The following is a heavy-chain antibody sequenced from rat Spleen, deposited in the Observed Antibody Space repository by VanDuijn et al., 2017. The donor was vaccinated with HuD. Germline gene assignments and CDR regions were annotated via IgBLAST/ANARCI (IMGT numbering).Heavy chain of an antibody. J-gene: IGHJ2*01. CDR3: ARHEDYGGYSRDYFGY. CDR2: ISYEGTST. Sequence: EVQLVESDGGLVQPGRSLKLSCAASGFTFSDYYMAWVRQAPTKGLEWVASISYEGTSTYYGDSVKGRFTISRDNAKSTLYLLMNSLRSEDTATYYCARHEDYGGYSRDYFGYWGQGVMVTVSS. D-gene: IGHD1-11*01. V-gene: IGHV5-22*01. CDR1: GFTFSDYY.